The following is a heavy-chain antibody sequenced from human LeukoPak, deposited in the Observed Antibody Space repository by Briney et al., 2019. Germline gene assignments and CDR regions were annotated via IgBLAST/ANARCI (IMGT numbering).Heavy chain of an antibody. CDR2: INHSGST. Sequence: SETLSLTCTVSGGSISSYYWSWIRQPPGKGLEWIGEINHSGSTNYNPSLKSRVTISVDTSKNQFSLKLSSVTAADTAVYYCARGGSSWALDYWGQGTLVTVSS. J-gene: IGHJ4*02. V-gene: IGHV4-34*01. D-gene: IGHD6-13*01. CDR1: GGSISSYY. CDR3: ARGGSSWALDY.